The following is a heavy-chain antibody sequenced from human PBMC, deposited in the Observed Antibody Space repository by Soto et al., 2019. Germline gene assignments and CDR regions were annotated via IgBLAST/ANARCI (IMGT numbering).Heavy chain of an antibody. CDR2: IIPIFGTA. CDR3: ARDKHQNPDYSNYLAGGMAV. V-gene: IGHV1-69*01. CDR1: GGTFSSYA. D-gene: IGHD4-4*01. Sequence: QVQLVQSGAEVKKPGSSVKVSCKASGGTFSSYAISWVRQAPGQGLEWMGGIIPIFGTANYAQKFQGRVTITADESTGTAYMDLSSLRSEDTAVYYCARDKHQNPDYSNYLAGGMAVWGQGTTVTVSS. J-gene: IGHJ6*02.